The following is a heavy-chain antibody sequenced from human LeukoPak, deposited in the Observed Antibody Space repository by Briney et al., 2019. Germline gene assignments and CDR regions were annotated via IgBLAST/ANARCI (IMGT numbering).Heavy chain of an antibody. J-gene: IGHJ5*02. CDR3: AKAQASKVTAAFSRGFDH. V-gene: IGHV3-23*01. Sequence: PGGSLRVSCVASGFTFSTYGLAWVRQAPGKGLEWVSSISGGGSNIYYGDSVKGRFTISRDNSKNTLYLQLNSLRVEDTAIYYRAKAQASKVTAAFSRGFDHWGQGTLVTVSS. CDR2: ISGGGSNI. CDR1: GFTFSTYG. D-gene: IGHD6-13*01.